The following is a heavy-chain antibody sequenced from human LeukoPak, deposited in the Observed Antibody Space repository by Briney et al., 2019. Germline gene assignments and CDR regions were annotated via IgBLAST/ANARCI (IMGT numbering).Heavy chain of an antibody. D-gene: IGHD2-8*02. CDR3: ARGYWFYFDY. CDR2: IYIRGTS. V-gene: IGHV4-4*07. J-gene: IGHJ4*01. Sequence: SETLSLTCTVSGGSISSYYWSWIRQPAGKGLEWIGRIYIRGTSNYNPSLKSRVTISADTSKNQFSLNLSSVTAADTAVYYCARGYWFYFDYWGQGTLVTVSS. CDR1: GGSISSYY.